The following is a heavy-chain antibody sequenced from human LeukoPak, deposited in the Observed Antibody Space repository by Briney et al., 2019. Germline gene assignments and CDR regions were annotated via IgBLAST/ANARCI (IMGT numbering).Heavy chain of an antibody. CDR3: ARDPSRGYNYGYGDY. V-gene: IGHV3-7*01. CDR2: IKQDQSEK. Sequence: GGSLRLSCAASGFTFSTYWMSWVRQAPGKGLEWVAHIKQDQSEKYYVDSVKGRFTIARDNAKNSLYLQMNSLRAEDTAVYYCARDPSRGYNYGYGDYWGQGTLVIVSS. CDR1: GFTFSTYW. J-gene: IGHJ4*02. D-gene: IGHD5-18*01.